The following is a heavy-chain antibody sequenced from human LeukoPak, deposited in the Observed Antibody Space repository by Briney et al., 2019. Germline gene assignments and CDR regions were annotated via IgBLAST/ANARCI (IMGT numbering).Heavy chain of an antibody. D-gene: IGHD2-21*01. CDR2: ISTSSNYI. CDR1: GFNFSSYS. J-gene: IGHJ6*03. CDR3: AKDSGPPAYCGGGCYSINYYYMDV. V-gene: IGHV3-21*04. Sequence: PGGSLRLSCAASGFNFSSYSMNWLRQAPGKGLEWVSSISTSSNYIYYLDSVKGRFSVSRDNAKSSLYLEMNSLRAEDTAVYYCAKDSGPPAYCGGGCYSINYYYMDVWGKGTTVTVSS.